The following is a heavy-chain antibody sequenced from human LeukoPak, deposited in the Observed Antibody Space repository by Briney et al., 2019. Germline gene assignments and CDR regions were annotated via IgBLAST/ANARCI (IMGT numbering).Heavy chain of an antibody. CDR1: GYTFTSYD. Sequence: ASVKVSCKASGYTFTSYDINWVRQATGQGLEWMGWMSPNSGNTGYAQKFQGRVTITRNTSISTAYMELSRLRSDDTAVCYCARELGYCSSTSCRPFDPWGQGTLVTVSS. CDR3: ARELGYCSSTSCRPFDP. CDR2: MSPNSGNT. D-gene: IGHD2-2*01. J-gene: IGHJ5*02. V-gene: IGHV1-8*03.